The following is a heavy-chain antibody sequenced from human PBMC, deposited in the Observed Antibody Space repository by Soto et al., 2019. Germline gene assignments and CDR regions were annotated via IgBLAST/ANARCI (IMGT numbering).Heavy chain of an antibody. CDR3: TTDTTTEGADYYYGMDV. J-gene: IGHJ6*02. Sequence: GGSLRLSCAASGFTFSNAWMNWVRQAPGKGLEWVGRIKSKTDGGTTDYAAPVKGRFTISRDDSKNTLYLQMNSLKTEDTAVYYCTTDTTTEGADYYYGMDVWGQGTTVTAP. D-gene: IGHD4-4*01. V-gene: IGHV3-15*07. CDR2: IKSKTDGGTT. CDR1: GFTFSNAW.